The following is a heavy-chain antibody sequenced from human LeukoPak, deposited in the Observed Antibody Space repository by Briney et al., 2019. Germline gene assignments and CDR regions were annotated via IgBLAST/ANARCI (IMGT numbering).Heavy chain of an antibody. Sequence: PSETLSLTCTVSGGSISSYYWSWIQQPPGKGLEWIGYIYYSGSTNYNPSLKSRVTISVDTSKNQFSLKLSSVTAADTAVYYCARDAGTMVRGVIIGAFDIWGQGTMVTVSS. CDR2: IYYSGST. J-gene: IGHJ3*02. D-gene: IGHD3-10*01. CDR1: GGSISSYY. CDR3: ARDAGTMVRGVIIGAFDI. V-gene: IGHV4-59*01.